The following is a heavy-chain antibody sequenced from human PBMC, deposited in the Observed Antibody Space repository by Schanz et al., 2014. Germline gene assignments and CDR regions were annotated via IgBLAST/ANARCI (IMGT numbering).Heavy chain of an antibody. Sequence: VQLVESGGGLVQPGGSLRLSCTASGFTFSDYWMSWVRQAPGKGLEWISFINTGSNYINYADSVKGRFTISRDNTKNSLFLQLNSLRADDTAVYYCARNRGSGGQNWYFDLWGRGTLVTVSS. CDR1: GFTFSDYW. CDR2: INTGSNYI. V-gene: IGHV3-11*05. D-gene: IGHD1-26*01. J-gene: IGHJ2*01. CDR3: ARNRGSGGQNWYFDL.